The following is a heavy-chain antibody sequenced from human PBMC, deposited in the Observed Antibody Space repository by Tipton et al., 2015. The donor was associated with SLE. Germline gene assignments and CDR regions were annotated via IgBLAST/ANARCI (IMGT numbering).Heavy chain of an antibody. V-gene: IGHV3-66*01. CDR1: GFTVSSNY. CDR3: AKEDDFDI. Sequence: GSLRLSCAASGFTVSSNYMSWVRQAPGKGLERVSVIYSGGSTYYADSVKGRFTISRDNSKNTLYLQMNSLRAEDTAVYYCAKEDDFDIWGQGTMVTVSS. CDR2: IYSGGST. J-gene: IGHJ3*02.